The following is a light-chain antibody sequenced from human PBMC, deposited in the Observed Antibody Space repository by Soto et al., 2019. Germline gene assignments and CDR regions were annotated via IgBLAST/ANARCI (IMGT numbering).Light chain of an antibody. J-gene: IGLJ3*02. CDR2: EVS. V-gene: IGLV2-14*01. CDR1: SGDVGGYKY. Sequence: QSALTQPASVSGSPGQSITISCAGTSGDVGGYKYVSWYQQHPGKAPRLMIYEVSNRPSGVSNRFSGSKSGNTASLTISGHQAEDEADYYCSSYTSSRTLVFGGGTKVTVL. CDR3: SSYTSSRTLV.